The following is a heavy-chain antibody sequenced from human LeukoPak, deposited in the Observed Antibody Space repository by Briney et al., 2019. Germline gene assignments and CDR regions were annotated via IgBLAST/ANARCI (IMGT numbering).Heavy chain of an antibody. CDR3: ARVYETSGYLY. CDR2: IYGDGSFT. CDR1: GFTFSNFW. Sequence: GGSLRLSCAASGFTFSNFWMHWVRQAPGKGLVWVALIYGDGSFTRYADSVKGRFTISRDNAKNTVYLQMNSLRVEDTAVYYCARVYETSGYLYWGQGSLVTVSS. D-gene: IGHD3-22*01. J-gene: IGHJ4*02. V-gene: IGHV3-74*01.